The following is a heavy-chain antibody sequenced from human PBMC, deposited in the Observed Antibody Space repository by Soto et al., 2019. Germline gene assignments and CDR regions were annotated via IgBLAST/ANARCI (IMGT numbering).Heavy chain of an antibody. CDR1: GYTFTDYF. V-gene: IGHV1-2*02. J-gene: IGHJ5*02. CDR2: INPHSRGT. Sequence: QVQLVQSGAEVKKSGASVKVSCKASGYTFTDYFIHWVRQAPGQGFEWMGWINPHSRGTNYAQKFQGRVTMTRDTSNSTAYMELRGLTSDDTAVYYCARVTLKAGNWFDPWGQGTLVTVSS. CDR3: ARVTLKAGNWFDP.